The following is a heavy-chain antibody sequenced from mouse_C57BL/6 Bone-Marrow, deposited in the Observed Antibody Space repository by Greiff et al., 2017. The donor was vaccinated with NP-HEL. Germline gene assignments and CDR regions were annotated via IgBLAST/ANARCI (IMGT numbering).Heavy chain of an antibody. D-gene: IGHD1-1*01. CDR1: GYTFTSYG. Sequence: VQLQQSGAELARPGASVKLSCKASGYTFTSYGISWVKQRTGQGLEWIGEIYPRSGNTYYNEKFKGKATLTADKSSSTAYMELRSLTSEDSAVYFCARGYYGSSRSFLYYFDYWGQGTTLTVSS. CDR2: IYPRSGNT. V-gene: IGHV1-81*01. J-gene: IGHJ2*01. CDR3: ARGYYGSSRSFLYYFDY.